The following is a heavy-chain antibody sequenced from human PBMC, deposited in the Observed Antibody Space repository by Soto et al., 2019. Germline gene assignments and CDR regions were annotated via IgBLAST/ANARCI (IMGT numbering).Heavy chain of an antibody. V-gene: IGHV3-30*18. CDR3: AKEQLAMTVVVADYFDS. D-gene: IGHD3-22*01. CDR2: ISYDGGSK. Sequence: QVQLVESGGGVVQPGKSLRLSCAASGFTFSTYGIHWVRQAPGKGLEWVALISYDGGSKYYGDSVKGLFIISRDNSHNTLSLQINSLIADDTSVYFCAKEQLAMTVVVADYFDSWGQGTLVTVSS. J-gene: IGHJ4*02. CDR1: GFTFSTYG.